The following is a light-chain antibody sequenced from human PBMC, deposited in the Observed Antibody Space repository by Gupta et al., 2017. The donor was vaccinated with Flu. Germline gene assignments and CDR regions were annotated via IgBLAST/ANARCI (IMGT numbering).Light chain of an antibody. V-gene: IGKV3-20*01. Sequence: EIVLTQSPGTLSLSPGERATLSCRASQSVDRNHLAWYQQKPGQPPRLLIYDASTRATGIPDRFSGXGSXTDFTLXISRLEPEDFAVYYCQQHLDSVFGXGTKVEV. CDR3: QQHLDSV. J-gene: IGKJ4*01. CDR1: QSVDRNH. CDR2: DAS.